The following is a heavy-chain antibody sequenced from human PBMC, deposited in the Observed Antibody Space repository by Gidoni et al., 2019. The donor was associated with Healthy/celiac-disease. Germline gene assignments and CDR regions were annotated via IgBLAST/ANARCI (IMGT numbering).Heavy chain of an antibody. CDR2: INPNSGGT. V-gene: IGHV1-2*02. CDR3: ARADYVWGSYRFDY. Sequence: QVQLVQSGAEVKKPGASVKVSCKASGYTFTGYYMHWVRQAPGQGLEWMGWINPNSGGTNYAQKLQGRVTMTRDTSISTAYMELSRLRSDDTAVYYWARADYVWGSYRFDYWGQGTLVTVSS. CDR1: GYTFTGYY. D-gene: IGHD3-16*02. J-gene: IGHJ4*02.